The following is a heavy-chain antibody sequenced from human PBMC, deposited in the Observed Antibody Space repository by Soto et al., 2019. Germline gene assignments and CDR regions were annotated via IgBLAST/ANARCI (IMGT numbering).Heavy chain of an antibody. D-gene: IGHD1-7*01. V-gene: IGHV3-48*01. Sequence: GGSLRLSCAASGFTFSSYSMNWVRQAPGKGLEWVSYISSSSSTIYYADSVKGRFTISRDNAKNSLYLQMNSLRAEDTAVYYCAGDLTGTTPSYYYYMDVWGKGTTVTVSS. CDR2: ISSSSSTI. CDR3: AGDLTGTTPSYYYYMDV. J-gene: IGHJ6*03. CDR1: GFTFSSYS.